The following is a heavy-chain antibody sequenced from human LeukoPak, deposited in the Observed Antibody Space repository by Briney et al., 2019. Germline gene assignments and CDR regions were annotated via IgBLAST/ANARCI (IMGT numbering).Heavy chain of an antibody. V-gene: IGHV1-18*01. CDR1: VYTFTAYG. J-gene: IGHJ4*02. CDR3: ATSTGGYSDLYFHY. Sequence: ASVKVSCKASVYTFTAYGISWVRQAPGQGLEWMGWISGYNGDTKYAQRFEGRVTMTTDTSTAPAFMDLRSLRSDDTAVYFCATSTGGYSDLYFHYWGQGTLVSVSS. CDR2: ISGYNGDT. D-gene: IGHD3-22*01.